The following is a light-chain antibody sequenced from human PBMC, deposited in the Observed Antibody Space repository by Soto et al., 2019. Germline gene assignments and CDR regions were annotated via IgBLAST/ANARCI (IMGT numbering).Light chain of an antibody. J-gene: IGKJ2*01. CDR1: QDINIY. Sequence: DIQMTQSPSSLFASVGDRVTITCQATQDINIYLNWYQQKPGKAPNLLIYDASNLEIGVPSRFSGSGSGTHFTFTISSLQTEDIATYYCQQSYSTSYTFGQGTKLEIK. CDR2: DAS. V-gene: IGKV1-33*01. CDR3: QQSYSTSYT.